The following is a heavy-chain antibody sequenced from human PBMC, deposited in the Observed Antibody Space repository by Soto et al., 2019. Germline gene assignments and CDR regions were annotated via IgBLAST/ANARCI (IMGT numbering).Heavy chain of an antibody. J-gene: IGHJ4*02. CDR3: ASGAAFYYDTSRY. CDR2: MSHGGNRQ. Sequence: QVQLMESGGGVVQSGGSLRLSCAAPGFNFNIHALHWIRQAPGEGLGWGAVMSHGGNRQYYADSVKGRFTISRDTSKSTLYLQMTSLRPEDTAVYYCASGAAFYYDTSRYWGQGTLVTVSS. CDR1: GFNFNIHA. D-gene: IGHD3-22*01. V-gene: IGHV3-30-3*01.